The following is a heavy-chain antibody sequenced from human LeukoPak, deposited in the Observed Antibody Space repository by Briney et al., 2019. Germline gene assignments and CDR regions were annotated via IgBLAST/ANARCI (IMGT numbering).Heavy chain of an antibody. CDR1: GFTFDDYG. J-gene: IGHJ3*02. D-gene: IGHD3-10*02. Sequence: PGGSLRLSCAASGFTFDDYGMSWVRQAPGKGLEWVSGINWNDGSTGYADSVKGRFTISRDNAKNSVYLQMNSLRAEDTAVYYCARFSPLYVAFDIWGQGTMVTVSS. CDR2: INWNDGST. CDR3: ARFSPLYVAFDI. V-gene: IGHV3-20*04.